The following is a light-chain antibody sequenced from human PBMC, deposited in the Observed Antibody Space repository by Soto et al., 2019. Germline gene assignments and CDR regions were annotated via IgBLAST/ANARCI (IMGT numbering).Light chain of an antibody. CDR2: LAS. CDR3: QQYGTSSRT. CDR1: QTISTS. J-gene: IGKJ1*01. V-gene: IGKV1-5*03. Sequence: GDRVTITCRASQTISTSLAWYQQKPGKAPKLLIYLASTLQSGVPARFSGSGSATEFTLPISSLQPDDFATYYCQQYGTSSRTFGQGTKVEIK.